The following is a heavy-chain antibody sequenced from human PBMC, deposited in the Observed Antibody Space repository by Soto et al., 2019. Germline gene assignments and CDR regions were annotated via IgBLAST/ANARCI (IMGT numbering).Heavy chain of an antibody. Sequence: GGSLRLSCAASGFASDDFGMSWVRQAPGKGLEWVSGINWNGGNTGYADSVKGRFTISRDSAKNSLYLQMNSLRAEDTALYYCARLFWSGRNSFYYGLDVWGQGTTVTVSS. CDR2: INWNGGNT. J-gene: IGHJ6*02. CDR1: GFASDDFG. D-gene: IGHD3-3*01. V-gene: IGHV3-20*04. CDR3: ARLFWSGRNSFYYGLDV.